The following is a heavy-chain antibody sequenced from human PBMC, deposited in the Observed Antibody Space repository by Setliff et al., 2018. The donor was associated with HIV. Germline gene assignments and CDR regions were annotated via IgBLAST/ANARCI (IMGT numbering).Heavy chain of an antibody. CDR1: YATISTADYY. Sequence: SETLSLTCTASYATISTADYYWSWIRQPPGKGLEWIGEINHSGNTNYNPSLKSRVTISVDTSKNQFSLKLSSVTAADTAVYYCARGPAEWQIVVVPAAHWYFDLWGRGTLVTVSS. CDR2: INHSGNT. D-gene: IGHD2-2*01. J-gene: IGHJ2*01. V-gene: IGHV4-34*01. CDR3: ARGPAEWQIVVVPAAHWYFDL.